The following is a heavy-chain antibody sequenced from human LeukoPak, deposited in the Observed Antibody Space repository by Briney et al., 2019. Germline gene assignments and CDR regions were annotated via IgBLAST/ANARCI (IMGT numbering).Heavy chain of an antibody. CDR3: AKDAQRGFDYSNSLES. CDR1: GFTYSHYG. V-gene: IGHV3-33*06. Sequence: GGSLTLSCAASGFTYSHYGMHWVRQVPGKGPEWVAVIWSDGTEKYYGDAVKGRFTISRDNSMKTLYLQMNSLRGDDTAVYYCAKDAQRGFDYSNSLESWGQGTLVTVSS. CDR2: IWSDGTEK. J-gene: IGHJ4*02. D-gene: IGHD4-11*01.